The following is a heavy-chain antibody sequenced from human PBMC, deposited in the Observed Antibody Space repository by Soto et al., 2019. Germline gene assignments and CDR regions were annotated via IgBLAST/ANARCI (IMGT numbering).Heavy chain of an antibody. Sequence: GGSLRVSCAASGFTFSSYGMHWVRQAPGKGLEWVAVIWYDGSNKYYADSVKGRFTISRDNSKNTLYLQMNSLRAEDTAVEYCAKDYIIAAAGKAHGYYYYYGMDVWGQGTTVTVSS. V-gene: IGHV3-30*02. J-gene: IGHJ6*02. CDR2: IWYDGSNK. D-gene: IGHD6-13*01. CDR1: GFTFSSYG. CDR3: AKDYIIAAAGKAHGYYYYYGMDV.